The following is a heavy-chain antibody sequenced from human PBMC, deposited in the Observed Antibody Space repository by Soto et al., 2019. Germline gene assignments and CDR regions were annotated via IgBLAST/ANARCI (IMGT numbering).Heavy chain of an antibody. CDR2: ISQSGNT. Sequence: QVQLHQWGAGLLKPSETLSLACSIYSGSFSGYYWSWIRQPPGKGLEWIGEISQSGNTNYSPSLKSRVSISIDTVKKQFSLNLASVSAADTAVYYCARAPKVSGSSQTRPDFWGQGTLVTVSS. D-gene: IGHD6-6*01. J-gene: IGHJ4*02. CDR1: SGSFSGYY. CDR3: ARAPKVSGSSQTRPDF. V-gene: IGHV4-34*01.